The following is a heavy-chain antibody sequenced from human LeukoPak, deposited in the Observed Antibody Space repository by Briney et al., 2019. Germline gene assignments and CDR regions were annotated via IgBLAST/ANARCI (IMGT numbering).Heavy chain of an antibody. CDR3: AKARRVGAMGPNYYYHYYMDV. CDR1: GFTFDDYA. Sequence: GGSLRLSCAASGFTFDDYAMHWVRQAPGKGLEWVSLISWDGGSTYYADSVKGRFTISRDNSKNSLYLQMNSLRAEDTALYYCAKARRVGAMGPNYYYHYYMDVWGKGTTVTVSS. V-gene: IGHV3-43D*04. D-gene: IGHD5-18*01. CDR2: ISWDGGST. J-gene: IGHJ6*03.